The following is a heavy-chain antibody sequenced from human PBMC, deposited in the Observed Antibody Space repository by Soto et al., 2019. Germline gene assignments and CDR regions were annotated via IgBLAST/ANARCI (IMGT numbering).Heavy chain of an antibody. Sequence: SETLSLTCTVSGGSISSYYWSWIRQPPGKGLEWIGYIYYSGSTNYNPSLKSRVTISVDTSKNQFSLKLSSVTAADTAVYYCARSPHYDILTGFDYWGQGTLVTVS. D-gene: IGHD3-9*01. CDR1: GGSISSYY. CDR3: ARSPHYDILTGFDY. CDR2: IYYSGST. J-gene: IGHJ4*02. V-gene: IGHV4-59*01.